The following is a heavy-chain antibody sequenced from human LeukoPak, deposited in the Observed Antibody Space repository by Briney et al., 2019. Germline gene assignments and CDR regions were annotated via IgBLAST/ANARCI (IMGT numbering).Heavy chain of an antibody. CDR1: GFTFSSYA. V-gene: IGHV3-23*01. CDR2: ISGRGGST. J-gene: IGHJ4*02. CDR3: AKDRAVVPAATYDY. Sequence: SGGSLRLSCAASGFTFSSYAMSWVRQAPGKGLEWVSAISGRGGSTYYADSVKGRFTISRDNSKNTPYLQMNSLRAEDTAVYYCAKDRAVVPAATYDYWGQGTLVTVSS. D-gene: IGHD2-2*01.